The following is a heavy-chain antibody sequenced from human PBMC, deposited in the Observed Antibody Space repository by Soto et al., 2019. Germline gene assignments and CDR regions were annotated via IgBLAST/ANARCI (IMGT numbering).Heavy chain of an antibody. CDR1: GGTFSSYA. Sequence: SSVKVSCKASGGTFSSYAISWVRQAPGQGLEWMGGIIPIFGTANYAQKFQGRVTITADESTSTAYMELSSLRSEDTAVYYCARGGYDFWSGPLAGYGMDVWGQGTTVTVSS. J-gene: IGHJ6*02. CDR3: ARGGYDFWSGPLAGYGMDV. V-gene: IGHV1-69*13. CDR2: IIPIFGTA. D-gene: IGHD3-3*01.